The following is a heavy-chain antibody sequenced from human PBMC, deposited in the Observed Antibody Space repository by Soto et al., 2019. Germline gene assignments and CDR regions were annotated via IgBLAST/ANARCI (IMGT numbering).Heavy chain of an antibody. CDR2: IIPIFGTA. CDR3: AGCGSSSGWYNLIVMGGMDV. D-gene: IGHD6-19*01. CDR1: GGTFSSYA. Sequence: QVQLVQSGAEVKKPGSSVKVSCKASGGTFSSYAISWVRQAPGQGLEWMGGIIPIFGTANYAQKFQGRVTITADESTSTAYIELSSLRSEDTAVYYCAGCGSSSGWYNLIVMGGMDVWGQGTTVTVSS. V-gene: IGHV1-69*01. J-gene: IGHJ6*02.